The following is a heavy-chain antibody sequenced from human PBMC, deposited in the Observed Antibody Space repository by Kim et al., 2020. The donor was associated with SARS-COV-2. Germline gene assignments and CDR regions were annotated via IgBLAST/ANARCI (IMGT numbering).Heavy chain of an antibody. D-gene: IGHD5-12*01. J-gene: IGHJ6*02. V-gene: IGHV3-74*01. Sequence: GRFTISRDNAKTTLYLQMNSLRAEDTAVYYCATSPRVAPVTDYYYYGMDVWGQGTTVTVSS. CDR3: ATSPRVAPVTDYYYYGMDV.